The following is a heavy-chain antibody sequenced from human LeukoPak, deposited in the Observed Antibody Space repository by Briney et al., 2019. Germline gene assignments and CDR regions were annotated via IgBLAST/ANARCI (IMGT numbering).Heavy chain of an antibody. V-gene: IGHV4-59*01. Sequence: SETLSLTCTVSGGSISSYYWSWIRQPPGKGLEWIGYIYYSGSTNYNPSLKSRVTISVDTSKNQFSLKLSSVTAADTAVYYCARLVRYCSTNNCYPFDYWGQGTLVIVSS. CDR1: GGSISSYY. J-gene: IGHJ4*02. D-gene: IGHD2-2*01. CDR2: IYYSGST. CDR3: ARLVRYCSTNNCYPFDY.